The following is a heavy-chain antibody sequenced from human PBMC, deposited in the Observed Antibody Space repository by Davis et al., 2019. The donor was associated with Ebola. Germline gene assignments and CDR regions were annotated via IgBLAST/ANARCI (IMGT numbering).Heavy chain of an antibody. D-gene: IGHD4-17*01. CDR2: INPNSGGT. V-gene: IGHV1-2*04. CDR1: AYTFTRYY. J-gene: IGHJ6*02. CDR3: ARIGDSRYYYGMDV. Sequence: ASVQVSCKASAYTFTRYYMHSVRPASGQGLEGMGWINPNSGGTNHAQMSQGWITMTRDTSISTAYMEMSRLRSDDTAVYYCARIGDSRYYYGMDVWGQGTTVTVSS.